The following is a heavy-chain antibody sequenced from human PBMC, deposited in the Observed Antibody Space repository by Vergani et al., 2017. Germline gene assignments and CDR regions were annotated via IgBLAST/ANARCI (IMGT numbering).Heavy chain of an antibody. CDR2: IYTSGST. CDR1: GGSISSGSYY. J-gene: IGHJ6*02. CDR3: ARGFASTVTEYYGMDV. V-gene: IGHV4-61*02. Sequence: QVQLQESGPGLVKPSQTLSLTCTVSGGSISSGSYYWSWIRQPAGKGLEWIGRIYTSGSTNYNHSLKSRVTISVDTSKNQFSLKLSSVTAADTAVYYCARGFASTVTEYYGMDVWGQGTTVTVSS. D-gene: IGHD4-17*01.